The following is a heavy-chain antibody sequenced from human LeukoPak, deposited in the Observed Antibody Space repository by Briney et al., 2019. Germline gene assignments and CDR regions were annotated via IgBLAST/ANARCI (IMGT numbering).Heavy chain of an antibody. CDR1: GYTFTSAGYT. V-gene: IGHV1-3*04. J-gene: IGHJ4*02. Sequence: ASVKVSCKASGYTFTSAGYTIHWVRQAPGQSLEWMGWINTGSGDTRYSQKFQARVTITRDTSASTAYMEVSSLRSEDTAVYYCARKSSDSSAFIFDYWGQGTLVTVSS. CDR3: ARKSSDSSAFIFDY. CDR2: INTGSGDT. D-gene: IGHD6-19*01.